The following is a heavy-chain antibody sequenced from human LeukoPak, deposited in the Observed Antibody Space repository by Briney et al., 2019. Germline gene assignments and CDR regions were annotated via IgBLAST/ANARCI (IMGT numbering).Heavy chain of an antibody. J-gene: IGHJ4*02. CDR1: GGTFSSYA. CDR3: ARELGPLRDYYDSSPKDY. CDR2: IIPIFGTA. Sequence: ASVKVSCKASGGTFSSYAISWVRQAPGQGLEWMGGIIPIFGTANYAQKFQGRVTITADESTSTAYMELSSLRSEDTAVYYCARELGPLRDYYDSSPKDYWGQGTLVTVSS. D-gene: IGHD3-22*01. V-gene: IGHV1-69*13.